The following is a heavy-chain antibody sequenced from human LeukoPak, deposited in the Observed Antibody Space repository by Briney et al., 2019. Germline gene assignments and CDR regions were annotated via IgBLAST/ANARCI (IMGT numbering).Heavy chain of an antibody. CDR2: INPNSGGT. D-gene: IGHD7-27*01. Sequence: ASVKVSCKASGYTFTGYYMHWVRQAPGQGLEWMGWINPNSGGTNYAQKFQGRVTMTRDTSISTAYMELSRLRSDDTAVYYCARTGDRYYYYYYMDVWGNGTTVTVSS. V-gene: IGHV1-2*02. CDR1: GYTFTGYY. J-gene: IGHJ6*03. CDR3: ARTGDRYYYYYYMDV.